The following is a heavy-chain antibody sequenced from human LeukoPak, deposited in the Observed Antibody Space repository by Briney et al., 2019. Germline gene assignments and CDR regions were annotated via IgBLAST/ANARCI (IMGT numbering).Heavy chain of an antibody. J-gene: IGHJ4*02. CDR3: ATSRFL. V-gene: IGHV3-23*01. Sequence: PGGSLRLSCVASGFTFSSYDMNRVRQAPGKGLEWVSSVGTSGSGTYYADSVKGRFTISRDSSKNTLSLHMNSLRAEDRPVYYCATSRFLWGQGTLVTVSS. D-gene: IGHD2/OR15-2a*01. CDR1: GFTFSSYD. CDR2: VGTSGSGT.